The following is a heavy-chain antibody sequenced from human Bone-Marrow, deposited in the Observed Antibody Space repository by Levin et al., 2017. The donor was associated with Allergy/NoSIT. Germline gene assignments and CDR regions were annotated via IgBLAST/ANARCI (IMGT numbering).Heavy chain of an antibody. D-gene: IGHD2-2*01. CDR2: INHRGDT. J-gene: IGHJ4*02. CDR1: GESLSHYY. V-gene: IGHV4-34*01. CDR3: ARAINCSVTTCSGPFDY. Sequence: SETLSLTCAVYGESLSHYYWNWIRKTPGKGLEWIGEINHRGDTKYNPSLKSRLTISVDTSKNQFSLRLTSVTAADTAVHYCARAINCSVTTCSGPFDYWGQGTLVTVSS.